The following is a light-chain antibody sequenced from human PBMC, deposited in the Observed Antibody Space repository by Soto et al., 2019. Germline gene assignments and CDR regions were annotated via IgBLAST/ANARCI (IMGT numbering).Light chain of an antibody. Sequence: QSALSQPPSVSVSPGQRVTISCTGSSSDIGAGDDVHWYQQLPGTAPKLLIHGNSNRPSGVPDRFSGSKSGTSASLAITGLQAEDEDDYYCQSYDSSLSGSYVFGTGTKVTV. J-gene: IGLJ1*01. CDR3: QSYDSSLSGSYV. V-gene: IGLV1-40*01. CDR1: SSDIGAGDD. CDR2: GNS.